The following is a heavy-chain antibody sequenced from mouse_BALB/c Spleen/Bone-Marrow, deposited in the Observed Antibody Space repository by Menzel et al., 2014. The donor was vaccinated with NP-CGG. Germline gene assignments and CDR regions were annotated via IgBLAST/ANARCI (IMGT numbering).Heavy chain of an antibody. CDR2: IDPANGNT. J-gene: IGHJ3*01. Sequence: DVQLQESGAELVKPGASVKLSCTASGFNIKDTYMHWVKQRPEQGLEWIGRIDPANGNTKYDPKFQGKATITADTSSNTAYLQLSSLTSEDTAVYYCAGYDYDQAWFAYGAKGLWSLSLQ. CDR3: AGYDYDQAWFAY. CDR1: GFNIKDTY. V-gene: IGHV14-3*02. D-gene: IGHD2-4*01.